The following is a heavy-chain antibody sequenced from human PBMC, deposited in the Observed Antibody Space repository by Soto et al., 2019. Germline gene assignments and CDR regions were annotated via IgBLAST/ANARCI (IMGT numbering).Heavy chain of an antibody. Sequence: SGGSLRLSCAASGFTFSNAWMNWVRQAPGKGLEWVGRVKSKTDGGATDYAAPVKGRFTISRDDSKNTLYLQMNSLKTEDTAVYFCTTTMSRVEMATFSTGYYFVDWGQATLVTAPQ. J-gene: IGHJ4*02. CDR3: TTTMSRVEMATFSTGYYFVD. CDR2: VKSKTDGGAT. CDR1: GFTFSNAW. D-gene: IGHD5-12*01. V-gene: IGHV3-15*07.